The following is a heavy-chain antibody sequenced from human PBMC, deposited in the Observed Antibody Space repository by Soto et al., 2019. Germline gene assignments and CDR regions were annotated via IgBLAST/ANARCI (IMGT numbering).Heavy chain of an antibody. Sequence: EVQLVESGGGLVKPGGSLRLSCAASGFTFSSYSMNWVRQAPGKGLEWVSSISSSSSYVYYADSVKGRFTISRDNANNSLYLQMNSLRAEDTAVYYCAGNVYSYYGMDVWGHGTTVTVSS. CDR2: ISSSSSYV. V-gene: IGHV3-21*01. CDR1: GFTFSSYS. J-gene: IGHJ6*02. D-gene: IGHD1-1*01. CDR3: AGNVYSYYGMDV.